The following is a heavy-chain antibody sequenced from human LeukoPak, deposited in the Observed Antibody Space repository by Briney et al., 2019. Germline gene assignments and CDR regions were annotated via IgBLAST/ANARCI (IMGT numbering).Heavy chain of an antibody. V-gene: IGHV3-7*01. CDR3: ARDQGSGSFDAFDI. J-gene: IGHJ3*02. CDR2: IKQDGSEK. Sequence: GGSLRLSCAASGFTFSSYWMSWVRQAPGKGLEWVANIKQDGSEKYYVDSVKGRFTISRDNAKNSLYLQMNSLRAEDTAVYYCARDQGSGSFDAFDIWGQGTMVTVSS. D-gene: IGHD1-26*01. CDR1: GFTFSSYW.